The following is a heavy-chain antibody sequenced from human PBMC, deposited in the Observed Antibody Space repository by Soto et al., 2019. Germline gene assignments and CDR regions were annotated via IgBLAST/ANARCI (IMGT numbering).Heavy chain of an antibody. CDR2: IYYSGST. V-gene: IGHV4-39*01. Sequence: QLQLQESGPGLVKPSETLSLTCTVSGGSISSSSYYWGWIRQPPGKGLEWIGSIYYSGSTYYNPSLTSRVTISVDTSKNQFSLKLSSVTAADTAVYSCVLSSSWSLYYYGMDVWGQGTTVTVSS. CDR1: GGSISSSSYY. J-gene: IGHJ6*02. D-gene: IGHD6-13*01. CDR3: VLSSSWSLYYYGMDV.